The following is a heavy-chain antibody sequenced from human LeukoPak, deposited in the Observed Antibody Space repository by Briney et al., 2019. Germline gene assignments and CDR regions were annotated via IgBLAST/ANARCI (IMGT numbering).Heavy chain of an antibody. D-gene: IGHD3-9*01. J-gene: IGHJ6*02. V-gene: IGHV4-59*08. Sequence: PSETLSLTCTVSGGSISRDYWSWIRQPPGKGLEWIGYIYYTGSTNYNPSLKSRVTISVDTSKNQFSLKLSSVTAADTAVYYCASRGTGYRYYYYGMDVWGQGTTVTVSS. CDR3: ASRGTGYRYYYYGMDV. CDR2: IYYTGST. CDR1: GGSISRDY.